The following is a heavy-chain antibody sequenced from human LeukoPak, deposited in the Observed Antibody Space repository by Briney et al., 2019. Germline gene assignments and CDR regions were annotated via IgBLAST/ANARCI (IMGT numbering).Heavy chain of an antibody. J-gene: IGHJ4*02. CDR3: ARDWAARPDGAPTLDY. Sequence: PSETLSLTCTVSGGSISSYYWSWIRQPAGKGLEWIGRIETSGNTNYKPSLKSRVTMSVDTSKNQFSLKLSSVTAADTAVYYCARDWAARPDGAPTLDYWGQGTLVTVSS. V-gene: IGHV4-4*07. D-gene: IGHD6-6*01. CDR2: IETSGNT. CDR1: GGSISSYY.